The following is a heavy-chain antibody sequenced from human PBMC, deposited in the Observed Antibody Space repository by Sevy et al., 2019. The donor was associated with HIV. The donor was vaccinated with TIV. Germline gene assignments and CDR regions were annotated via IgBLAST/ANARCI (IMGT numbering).Heavy chain of an antibody. CDR2: IWYDGTNK. D-gene: IGHD6-19*01. CDR1: GFTFSSYA. Sequence: GGSLRLSCAASGFTFSSYAMHWVRQAPGKGLEWVAVIWYDGTNKEYADSVKGRFTISRDNSKNTLYLQMNSLRAEDTVVYYCAREDIRVAGIGYYFHSWGQGTLVTVSS. J-gene: IGHJ4*02. V-gene: IGHV3-33*08. CDR3: AREDIRVAGIGYYFHS.